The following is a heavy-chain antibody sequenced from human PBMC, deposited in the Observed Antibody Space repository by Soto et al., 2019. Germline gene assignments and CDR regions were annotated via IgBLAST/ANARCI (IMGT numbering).Heavy chain of an antibody. CDR3: ARLNPELGGDGYSGCFYFDY. CDR2: IYYSGST. Sequence: SETLSLTCTVSGGSVSSGSYYWSWIRQPPGKGLEWIGYIYYSGSTNYNPSLKSRVTISVDTSKNQFSLKLSSVTAADTAVYYCARLNPELGGDGYSGCFYFDYWGQGTLVTVSS. CDR1: GGSVSSGSYY. V-gene: IGHV4-61*01. D-gene: IGHD2-21*02. J-gene: IGHJ4*02.